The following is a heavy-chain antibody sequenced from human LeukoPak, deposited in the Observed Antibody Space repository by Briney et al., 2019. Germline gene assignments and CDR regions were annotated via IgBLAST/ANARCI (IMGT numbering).Heavy chain of an antibody. CDR1: GGSISSYY. D-gene: IGHD6-19*01. Sequence: SETLSLTCTVSGGSISSYYWSWIRQPPGKGLEWIGNIYYSGSTNYKSSLKSRISISVDTSKNQFSLKLSSVTAADTAVYYCARDYGSGWSDYWGQGTLVTVSS. V-gene: IGHV4-59*12. J-gene: IGHJ4*02. CDR3: ARDYGSGWSDY. CDR2: IYYSGST.